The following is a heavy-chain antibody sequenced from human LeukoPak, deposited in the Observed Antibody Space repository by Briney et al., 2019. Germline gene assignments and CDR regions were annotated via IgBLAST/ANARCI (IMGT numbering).Heavy chain of an antibody. CDR1: GGSFSGYY. D-gene: IGHD3-10*01. Sequence: NPSEALSLTCAVYGGSFSGYYWSWIRQPPGKGLEWIGEINHSGSTNYNPSLKSRVTISVDTSKNQFSLKLSSVTAADTAVYYCARGQVVRDNWSDPWGQGTLVTVSS. CDR3: ARGQVVRDNWSDP. J-gene: IGHJ5*02. CDR2: INHSGST. V-gene: IGHV4-34*01.